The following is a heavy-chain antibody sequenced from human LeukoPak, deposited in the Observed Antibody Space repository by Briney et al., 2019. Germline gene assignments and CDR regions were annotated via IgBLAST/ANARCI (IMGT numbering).Heavy chain of an antibody. D-gene: IGHD3-10*01. CDR2: ISGSGGST. Sequence: GGSLRLSCAASGFSFSSYAMSWVRQAPGKGLEWVSVISGSGGSTNYVDSVKGRFTISRDNSKNTLYLQINSLRAEDTAVYYCATHRTPGITMLREGLDFWGQGTLVTVSS. J-gene: IGHJ4*02. V-gene: IGHV3-23*01. CDR1: GFSFSSYA. CDR3: ATHRTPGITMLREGLDF.